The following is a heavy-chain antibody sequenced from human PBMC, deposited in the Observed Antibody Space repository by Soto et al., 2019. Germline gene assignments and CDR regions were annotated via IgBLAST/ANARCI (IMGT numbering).Heavy chain of an antibody. CDR2: INPNSGGT. Sequence: QVHLAQSGAEVKKPGASVKVSCKASGYSFTDYYIHWVRQAPGQGLECMGWINPNSGGTKYPQKFQGRVTMTRDTSSSTAYMVLTTLISDDTAVYYCARGGIAAPASGEYAMDVWGLGTTVTVSS. D-gene: IGHD6-13*01. CDR1: GYSFTDYY. CDR3: ARGGIAAPASGEYAMDV. J-gene: IGHJ6*02. V-gene: IGHV1-2*02.